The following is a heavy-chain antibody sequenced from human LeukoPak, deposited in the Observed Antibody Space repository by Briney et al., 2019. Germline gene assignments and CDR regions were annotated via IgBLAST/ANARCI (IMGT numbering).Heavy chain of an antibody. V-gene: IGHV4-39*01. D-gene: IGHD3-10*01. CDR1: GGSISSSGYY. Sequence: SETLSLTCTVSGGSISSSGYYWGWIRQPPGKGLEWIGNIYYVGSTYYNPSLKSRVTISVDTSKNQFSLKLNSVTAADTALYYCAKHYMGSSYNHGLDCWGQGTLVTVSS. CDR3: AKHYMGSSYNHGLDC. CDR2: IYYVGST. J-gene: IGHJ4*02.